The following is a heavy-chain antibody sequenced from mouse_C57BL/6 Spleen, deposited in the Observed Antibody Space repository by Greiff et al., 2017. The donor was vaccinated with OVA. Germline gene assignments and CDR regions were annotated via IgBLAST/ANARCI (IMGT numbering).Heavy chain of an antibody. CDR3: ARENYGSRGGDFDY. Sequence: EVKLVESGGGLVKPGGSLKLSCAASGFTFSSYAMSWVRQTPEKRLEWVATISDGGSYTYSPDNVKGRFTISRDNAKNNLYLQMSHLKSEDTAMYYCARENYGSRGGDFDYWGQGTTLTVSS. V-gene: IGHV5-4*01. CDR1: GFTFSSYA. J-gene: IGHJ2*01. D-gene: IGHD1-1*01. CDR2: ISDGGSYT.